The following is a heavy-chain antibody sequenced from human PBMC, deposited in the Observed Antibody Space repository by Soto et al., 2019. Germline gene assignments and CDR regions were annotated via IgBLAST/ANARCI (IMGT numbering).Heavy chain of an antibody. CDR2: IWYDGSNK. V-gene: IGHV3-33*01. D-gene: IGHD3-16*02. J-gene: IGHJ4*02. Sequence: ESGGGVVQPGRSLRLSCAASGFTFSSYGMHWVRQAPGKGLEWVAVIWYDGSNKYYADSVKGRFTISRDNSKNTLYLQMHSLRAEDTAVYYCARENLLTYYDYIWGSYRPYYFDYWGQGTLVTFSS. CDR1: GFTFSSYG. CDR3: ARENLLTYYDYIWGSYRPYYFDY.